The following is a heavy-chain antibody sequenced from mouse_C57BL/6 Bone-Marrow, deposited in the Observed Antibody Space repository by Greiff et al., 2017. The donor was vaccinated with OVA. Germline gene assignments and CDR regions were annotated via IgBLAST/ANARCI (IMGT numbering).Heavy chain of an antibody. CDR3: TEDYSNYGY. D-gene: IGHD2-5*01. V-gene: IGHV6-3*01. J-gene: IGHJ2*01. CDR1: GFTFSNYW. CDR2: IRLKSDNYAT. Sequence: EVKLEESGGGLVQPGGSMKLSCVASGFTFSNYWMNWVRQSPEKGLEWVAQIRLKSDNYATHYAESVKGRFTISRDDSKSSVYLQMNNLRAEDTGIYYCTEDYSNYGYWGQGTTLTVSS.